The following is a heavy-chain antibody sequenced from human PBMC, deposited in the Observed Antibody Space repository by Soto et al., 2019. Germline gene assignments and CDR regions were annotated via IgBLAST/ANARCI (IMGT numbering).Heavy chain of an antibody. CDR3: ARGLSYSSSWYLAMGLWFDP. J-gene: IGHJ5*02. CDR2: INPSGGST. CDR1: GYTFTSYY. D-gene: IGHD6-13*01. V-gene: IGHV1-46*01. Sequence: ASVKVSCKASGYTFTSYYMHWVRQAPGQVLEWMGIINPSGGSTSYAQKFQGRVTMTRDTSTSTVYMELSSLRSEDTAVYYCARGLSYSSSWYLAMGLWFDPWGQGTLVTVSS.